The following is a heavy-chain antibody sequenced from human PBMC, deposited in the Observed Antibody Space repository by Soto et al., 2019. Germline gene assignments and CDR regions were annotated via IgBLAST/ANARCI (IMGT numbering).Heavy chain of an antibody. CDR3: VRDGRKTLRDWFDP. D-gene: IGHD1-1*01. CDR1: GASISGFY. J-gene: IGHJ5*02. Sequence: SETLSLTCTVSGASISGFYWSWIRKSAGKGLGWIGRIYATGTTDYNPSLKSRVMMSVDTSKTQFSLKLRSVTAADTAVYYCVRDGRKTLRDWFDPWGQGISVTVSS. CDR2: IYATGTT. V-gene: IGHV4-4*07.